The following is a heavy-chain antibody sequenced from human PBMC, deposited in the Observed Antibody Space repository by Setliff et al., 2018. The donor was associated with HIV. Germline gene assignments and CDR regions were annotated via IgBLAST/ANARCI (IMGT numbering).Heavy chain of an antibody. V-gene: IGHV3-21*01. Sequence: PGGSLRLSCVTSGFTFTSHSMNWVRLRPGKGLEWVASISGSGTYTHYADAVRGRFTVSRDNAKHSLWLQLDSLKVEDTALYFCVRSLSGNSSTYYWAFDFWGQGAPVTVSS. J-gene: IGHJ4*02. CDR1: GFTFTSHS. D-gene: IGHD3-22*01. CDR2: ISGSGTYT. CDR3: VRSLSGNSSTYYWAFDF.